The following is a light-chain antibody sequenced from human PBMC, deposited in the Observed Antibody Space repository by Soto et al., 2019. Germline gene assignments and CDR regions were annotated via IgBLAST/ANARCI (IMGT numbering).Light chain of an antibody. Sequence: ENVLTQSPGTLSVSPGEGVTLSCRASQNVGSDYLAWYQLKPGQAPRLLIFGASIRATGIPDRFIGSGSGTVFSLTVSRLEPEDFAVYYCQQYDTSPITFGGGTQVEMK. CDR1: QNVGSDY. CDR2: GAS. CDR3: QQYDTSPIT. J-gene: IGKJ4*01. V-gene: IGKV3-20*01.